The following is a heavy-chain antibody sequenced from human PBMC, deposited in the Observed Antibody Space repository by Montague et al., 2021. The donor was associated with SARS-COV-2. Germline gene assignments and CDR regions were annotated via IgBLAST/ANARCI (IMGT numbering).Heavy chain of an antibody. Sequence: SETLSLTCEVSGDAISSYYWSWIRQSPGKGLEWIGYVYYTGSTKFNPSLKTRVTMSLDTSKNHFSLRLSAVTAADTALYYCARAQNICLIANCVNYFDLWGLGALVTVSS. J-gene: IGHJ4*02. V-gene: IGHV4-59*01. CDR1: GDAISSYY. CDR2: VYYTGST. CDR3: ARAQNICLIANCVNYFDL. D-gene: IGHD1-1*01.